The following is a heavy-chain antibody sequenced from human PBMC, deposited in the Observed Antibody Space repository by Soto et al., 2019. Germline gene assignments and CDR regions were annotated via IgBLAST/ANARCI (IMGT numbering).Heavy chain of an antibody. CDR2: IWYDGSNK. J-gene: IGHJ6*02. CDR1: GFTFSSYG. CDR3: ARESATFNHMDV. V-gene: IGHV3-33*01. Sequence: PGGSLRLSCAASGFTFSSYGMHWVRQAPGKGLEWVAVIWYDGSNKYYADSVKGRFTISRDNSKNTLYLQMNSLRAEDTAVYYCARESATFNHMDVWGQGTTVTVSS. D-gene: IGHD5-12*01.